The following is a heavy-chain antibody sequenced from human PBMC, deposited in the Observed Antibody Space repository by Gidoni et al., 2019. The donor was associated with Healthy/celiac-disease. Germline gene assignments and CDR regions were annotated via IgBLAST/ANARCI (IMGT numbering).Heavy chain of an antibody. V-gene: IGHV4-34*01. Sequence: QVQLQQWGAGLLQPSETLSLPCAVYGGSFSGYYLSWIRQPPGKGLEWIGEINHSGSHNYNPSLKSRVTISVDTSKNQFSLKLSSVTAEDTAVDYCARGGLRGYCSGGSCYPLLAYWGQGTLVTVSS. J-gene: IGHJ4*02. CDR3: ARGGLRGYCSGGSCYPLLAY. CDR1: GGSFSGYY. D-gene: IGHD2-15*01. CDR2: INHSGSH.